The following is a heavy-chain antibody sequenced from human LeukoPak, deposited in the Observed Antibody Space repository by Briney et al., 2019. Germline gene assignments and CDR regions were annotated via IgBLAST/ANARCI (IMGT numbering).Heavy chain of an antibody. CDR2: ISSSSSTI. CDR3: ARELVVVVAASYYYGMDV. J-gene: IGHJ6*02. Sequence: GGSLRLSCAASGFTFSSYSMNWVRQAPGKGLEWVSYISSSSSTIYYADSVKGRFTISRDNAKNSLYLQMNSLRAEDTAVYYCARELVVVVAASYYYGMDVWGQGTTVTVSS. D-gene: IGHD2-15*01. V-gene: IGHV3-48*04. CDR1: GFTFSSYS.